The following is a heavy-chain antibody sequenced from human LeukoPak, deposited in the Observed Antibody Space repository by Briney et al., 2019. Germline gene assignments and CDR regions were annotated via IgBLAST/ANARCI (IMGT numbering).Heavy chain of an antibody. CDR3: ARLSIPSTPASNWFDP. V-gene: IGHV1-46*01. D-gene: IGHD2-2*01. CDR1: GYTFTSYY. Sequence: ASVKVSCKASGYTFTSYYMHWLRQAPGQGLEWMGIINPSGGSTSYAQKFQGRVTMTRDMSTSTVYMELSSLRSEDTAVYYCARLSIPSTPASNWFDPWGQGTLVTVSS. CDR2: INPSGGST. J-gene: IGHJ5*02.